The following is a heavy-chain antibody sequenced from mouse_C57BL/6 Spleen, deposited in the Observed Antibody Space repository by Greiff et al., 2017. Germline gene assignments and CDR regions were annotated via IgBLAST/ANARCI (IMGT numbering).Heavy chain of an antibody. CDR1: GYTFTSYW. CDR3: ARTVVAGDYFDY. CDR2: IYPGSGST. V-gene: IGHV1-55*01. J-gene: IGHJ2*01. D-gene: IGHD1-1*01. Sequence: QVQLQQPGAELVKPGASVKMSCKASGYTFTSYWITWVKQRPGQGLEWIGDIYPGSGSTNYNEKFKSKATLTVDTSSSTAYMQLISLTSEDSAVYYCARTVVAGDYFDYWGQGTTLTVSS.